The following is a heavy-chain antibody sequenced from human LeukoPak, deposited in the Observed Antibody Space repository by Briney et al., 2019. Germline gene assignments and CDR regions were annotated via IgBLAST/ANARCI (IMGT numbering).Heavy chain of an antibody. D-gene: IGHD2-21*01. CDR3: ARRGIVVRGFLIGLHKQACYFHE. CDR1: GFTFSNYD. J-gene: IGHJ4*02. Sequence: PAASLRLSCKASGFTFSNYDMLWVRQAPGRGLEWVSGLRPSGGGANYTHSVQGRVTVTRDNSMNTPYLQFNSLRADDTAIYHCARRGIVVRGFLIGLHKQACYFHEGGQGALVTLPT. V-gene: IGHV3-23*01. CDR2: LRPSGGGA.